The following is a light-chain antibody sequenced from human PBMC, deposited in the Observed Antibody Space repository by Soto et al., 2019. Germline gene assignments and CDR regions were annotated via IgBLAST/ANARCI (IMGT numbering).Light chain of an antibody. J-gene: IGKJ2*01. Sequence: EIVLTQSPATLSLSPGERATLSCRASQSVSSYLAWYQQKPGQAPRLLLHDASNRATGIPARFSGSGSGTDFTLTISSLEPEDFAVYYCQQRSNWPSYTFGQGTKLEIK. CDR1: QSVSSY. CDR2: DAS. CDR3: QQRSNWPSYT. V-gene: IGKV3-11*01.